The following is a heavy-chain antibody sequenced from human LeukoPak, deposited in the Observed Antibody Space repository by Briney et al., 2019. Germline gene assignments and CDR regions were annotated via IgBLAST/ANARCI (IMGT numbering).Heavy chain of an antibody. CDR1: GGSISSYY. D-gene: IGHD4-17*01. CDR2: IYYSGST. Sequence: SETLSLTCTVSGGSISSYYWSWIRQPPGKGLEWIGYIYYSGSTNYNPSLKSRVTISVDTSKNQFSLKLSSVTAADTAVYYCARDETTVTTTFDYWGQGTLVTVSS. CDR3: ARDETTVTTTFDY. J-gene: IGHJ4*02. V-gene: IGHV4-59*01.